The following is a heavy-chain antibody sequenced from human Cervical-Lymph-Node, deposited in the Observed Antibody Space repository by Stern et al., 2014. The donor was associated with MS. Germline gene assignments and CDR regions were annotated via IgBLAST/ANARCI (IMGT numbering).Heavy chain of an antibody. V-gene: IGHV5-51*01. D-gene: IGHD4-17*01. Sequence: VQLGQSGAEVKKPGESLKISCKGSGYSFTANWIAWVRQMPGQGREWMGIIYPGASDPRYSPSFQGQVTISADKSISTAYLQWSSLKASDTAMYYCARDYGDYAFDYWGQGTLVTVSS. CDR2: IYPGASDP. J-gene: IGHJ4*02. CDR3: ARDYGDYAFDY. CDR1: GYSFTANW.